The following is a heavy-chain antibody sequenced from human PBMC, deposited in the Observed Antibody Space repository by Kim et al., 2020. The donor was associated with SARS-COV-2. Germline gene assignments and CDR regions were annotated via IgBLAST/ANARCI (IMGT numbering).Heavy chain of an antibody. D-gene: IGHD3-22*01. Sequence: SETLSLTCAVYGGSFSGYYWSWIRQPPGKGLEWIGEINHSGSTNYNPSLKSRVTISVDTSKNRFSLKLSSVTAADTAVYYCARGGGWIVKGPYFDYWGQGTLVTVSS. CDR3: ARGGGWIVKGPYFDY. CDR2: INHSGST. J-gene: IGHJ4*02. V-gene: IGHV4-34*01. CDR1: GGSFSGYY.